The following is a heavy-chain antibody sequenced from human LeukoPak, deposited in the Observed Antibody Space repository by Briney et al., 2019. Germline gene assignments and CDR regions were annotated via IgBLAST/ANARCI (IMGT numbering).Heavy chain of an antibody. CDR2: FDPEDGET. Sequence: ASVKVSCKVSGYTLTELSMHWVRQAPGKGLEWMGGFDPEDGETIYAQKFQGRVTMTEDTSTDTAYMELGSLRSEDTAVYYCATHTMVRGVLYYYYGMDVWGQGTTVTVSS. CDR3: ATHTMVRGVLYYYYGMDV. D-gene: IGHD3-10*01. CDR1: GYTLTELS. J-gene: IGHJ6*02. V-gene: IGHV1-24*01.